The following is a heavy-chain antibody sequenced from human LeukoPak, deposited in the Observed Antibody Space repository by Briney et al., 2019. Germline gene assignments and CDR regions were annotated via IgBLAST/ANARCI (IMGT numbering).Heavy chain of an antibody. CDR3: ARGVRGYYYDSSGVLYYYFDY. CDR2: MNPNSGNT. Sequence: GASVKVSCKASGYTFTSYDINWVRQATGQGLEWMGWMNPNSGNTGYAQKFQGRVTMTRNTSISTAYMELSSLRSEDTAVYFCARGVRGYYYDSSGVLYYYFDYWGQGTLVTVSS. V-gene: IGHV1-8*01. D-gene: IGHD3-22*01. J-gene: IGHJ4*02. CDR1: GYTFTSYD.